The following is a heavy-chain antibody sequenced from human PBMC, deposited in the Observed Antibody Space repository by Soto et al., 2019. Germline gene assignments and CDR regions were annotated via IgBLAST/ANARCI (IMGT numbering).Heavy chain of an antibody. V-gene: IGHV3-64*01. CDR1: GFTFSDYA. J-gene: IGHJ6*03. CDR3: SRSAKFDWLYYHHFYMDV. D-gene: IGHD3-9*01. CDR2: ISNNGGST. Sequence: EVQLVESGGGLVQPGGSLRLFCAASGFTFSDYAMHWVRQAPGKGLEYVSAISNNGGSTYYANSVKGRFTISRDNSKNTPYLQMGSLRPEDMAVYYCSRSAKFDWLYYHHFYMDVWGKGTTVTVSS.